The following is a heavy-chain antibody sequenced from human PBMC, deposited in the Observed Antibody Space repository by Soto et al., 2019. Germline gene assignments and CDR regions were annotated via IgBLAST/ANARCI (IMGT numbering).Heavy chain of an antibody. D-gene: IGHD4-17*01. CDR1: GGSISGGVDY. J-gene: IGHJ2*01. V-gene: IGHV4-30-4*01. CDR3: AREIIPLTTDWYFDL. CDR2: IFDSGST. Sequence: QVQLQESGPGLVKPSQTLSLPSTVSGGSISGGVDYWSWIRQPPGKGREGIGYIFDSGSTYYNPSLKSRVTISVDTSKNQFSLRLSAVTAADTAVYYCAREIIPLTTDWYFDLWGRGTLVTVSS.